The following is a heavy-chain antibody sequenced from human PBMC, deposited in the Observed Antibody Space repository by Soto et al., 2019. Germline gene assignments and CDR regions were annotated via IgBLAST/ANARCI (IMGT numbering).Heavy chain of an antibody. V-gene: IGHV4-31*03. CDR2: IYYSGST. CDR3: ARAGWGTLVGATGPFDY. D-gene: IGHD1-26*01. J-gene: IGHJ4*02. CDR1: GGSISSGGYY. Sequence: PSETLSLTCTVSGGSISSGGYYWSWIRQHPGKGLEWIGYIYYSGSTYYNPSLKSRVTISVDTSKNQFSLKLTSVTAADTAVYYCARAGWGTLVGATGPFDYWGQGTLVTVSS.